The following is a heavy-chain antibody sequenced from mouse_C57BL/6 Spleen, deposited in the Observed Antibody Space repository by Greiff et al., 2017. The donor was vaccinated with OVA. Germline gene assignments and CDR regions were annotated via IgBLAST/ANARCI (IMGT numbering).Heavy chain of an antibody. Sequence: QVQLQQSGPELVKPGASVKISCKASGYAFSSSWMNWVKQRPGKGLEWIGRIYPGDGDTNYNGKFKGKATLTADKSSSTAYMQLRSLTSEDSAVYFCVYDGYYDYAMDYWGQGPSVTVSS. CDR3: VYDGYYDYAMDY. D-gene: IGHD2-3*01. J-gene: IGHJ4*01. V-gene: IGHV1-82*01. CDR2: IYPGDGDT. CDR1: GYAFSSSW.